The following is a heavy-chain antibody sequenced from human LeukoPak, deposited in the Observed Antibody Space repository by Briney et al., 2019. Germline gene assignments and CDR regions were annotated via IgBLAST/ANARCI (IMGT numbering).Heavy chain of an antibody. D-gene: IGHD3-3*01. Sequence: PGGSLRLSCAASGFTFSNAWMSWVRQAPGKGLEWVGRIKSKTDGGTTDYAAPVKGRFTISRDDSRNTLYLQMNSLKTEDTAVYYCTTYDFWSVSYAFDIWGQGTMVTVSS. J-gene: IGHJ3*02. CDR1: GFTFSNAW. CDR2: IKSKTDGGTT. CDR3: TTYDFWSVSYAFDI. V-gene: IGHV3-15*01.